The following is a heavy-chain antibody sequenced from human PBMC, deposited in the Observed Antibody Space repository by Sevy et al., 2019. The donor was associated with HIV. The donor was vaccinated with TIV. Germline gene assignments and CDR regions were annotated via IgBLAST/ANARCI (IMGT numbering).Heavy chain of an antibody. Sequence: GGSLRLSCAASGFTFDDYAMHWVRQAPGKGLEWVSGISWNSGSIGYADSVKGRFTISRDNAKNSLYLQMNSLRAEDTALYYCAKVSAGGLLSGWYDYWGQGTLVTVSS. V-gene: IGHV3-9*01. CDR1: GFTFDDYA. J-gene: IGHJ4*02. D-gene: IGHD6-19*01. CDR2: ISWNSGSI. CDR3: AKVSAGGLLSGWYDY.